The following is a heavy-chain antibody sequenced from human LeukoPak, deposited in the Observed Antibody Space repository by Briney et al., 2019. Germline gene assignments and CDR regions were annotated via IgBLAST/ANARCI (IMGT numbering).Heavy chain of an antibody. Sequence: SETLSLTCTVSGGSIRSHYWSWIRQPPGKGLEWIGYIYYSGSTNYNPSLKSRVTISVDTSKNQFSLKLSSMTAADTAVYYCARDRGDYDSSGYYGYFDYWGQGTLVTVSS. V-gene: IGHV4-59*11. CDR1: GGSIRSHY. D-gene: IGHD3-22*01. J-gene: IGHJ4*02. CDR3: ARDRGDYDSSGYYGYFDY. CDR2: IYYSGST.